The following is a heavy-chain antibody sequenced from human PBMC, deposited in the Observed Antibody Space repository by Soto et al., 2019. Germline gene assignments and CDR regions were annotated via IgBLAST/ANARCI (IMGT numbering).Heavy chain of an antibody. CDR2: VNPSGGST. J-gene: IGHJ1*01. CDR3: AREENCSDGICYSEYFQR. Sequence: QVQLEQSGAEVKKPGASVKVSCKASGYIFTAYSMHWVRRAPGQGLQWMGVVNPSGGSTNYAQKFQGRITLTRDTSRNTFYMDLSSLTSDDTAVYYCAREENCSDGICYSEYFQRWGQGTLVTVSS. D-gene: IGHD2-15*01. V-gene: IGHV1-46*01. CDR1: GYIFTAYS.